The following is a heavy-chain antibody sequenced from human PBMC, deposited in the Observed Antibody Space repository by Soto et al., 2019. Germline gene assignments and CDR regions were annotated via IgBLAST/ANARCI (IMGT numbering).Heavy chain of an antibody. CDR1: GFSFSTYS. V-gene: IGHV3-21*01. D-gene: IGHD2-21*01. CDR3: VRDVMHGAFDI. Sequence: EVQLVESGGGLVKPGGSLRLSCAASGFSFSTYSMNWVRQAPGKGLEWVSSISSTSTYIYSADSMKGRFTISRDNAKNSLYLPMNSLRAEDTAIYYCVRDVMHGAFDIWGQGTMVTVSS. J-gene: IGHJ3*02. CDR2: ISSTSTYI.